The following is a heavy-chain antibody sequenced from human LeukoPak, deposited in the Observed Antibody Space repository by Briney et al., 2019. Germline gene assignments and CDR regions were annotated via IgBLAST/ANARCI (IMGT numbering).Heavy chain of an antibody. J-gene: IGHJ5*02. V-gene: IGHV3-33*01. CDR1: GFTFSSYG. D-gene: IGHD2-15*01. CDR2: IWYDGSNK. Sequence: GGSLRLSCAASGFTFSSYGMHWVRQAPGKGLEWVAVIWYDGSNKYYADSVKGRFTISRDNSKNTLYLQMNSLRAEDTAVYYCARYRKYCTGGSCYIHWFDPWGQGTLVTVS. CDR3: ARYRKYCTGGSCYIHWFDP.